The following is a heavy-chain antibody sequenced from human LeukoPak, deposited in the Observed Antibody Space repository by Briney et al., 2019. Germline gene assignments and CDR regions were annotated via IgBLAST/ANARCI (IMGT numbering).Heavy chain of an antibody. CDR1: GASMNNYY. J-gene: IGHJ4*02. Sequence: SQTLSLTCTVSGASMNNYYWSWIRQSPEKGLEWLGFVFSRGTTNLNPSFKSRLIMSIDTSKNQFSLRLSSVTAADTAVYFCARSWAAKWELPGQFDSWGQGRLVSVSS. CDR3: ARSWAAKWELPGQFDS. V-gene: IGHV4-59*08. D-gene: IGHD1-26*01. CDR2: VFSRGTT.